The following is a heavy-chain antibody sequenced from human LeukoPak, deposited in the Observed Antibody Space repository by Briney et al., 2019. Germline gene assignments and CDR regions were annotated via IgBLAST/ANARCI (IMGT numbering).Heavy chain of an antibody. CDR3: ARATETFSWFLQH. V-gene: IGHV4-59*01. CDR2: LFNSGST. Sequence: SETLSRTCSVSGGSICSYYWSWIRQPPGKGLEWIGHLFNSGSTNYNPSLKSRVTISVDTSKNQFSLKLNSVTAADTAVYYCARATETFSWFLQHWGQGTLVTVSS. CDR1: GGSICSYY. D-gene: IGHD6-13*01. J-gene: IGHJ1*01.